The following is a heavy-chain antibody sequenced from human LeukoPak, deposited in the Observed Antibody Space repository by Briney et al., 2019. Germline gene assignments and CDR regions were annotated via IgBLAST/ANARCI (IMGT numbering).Heavy chain of an antibody. J-gene: IGHJ6*03. CDR3: ARAFSGSYYYYYYMDV. D-gene: IGHD1-26*01. CDR1: GYTFTSYD. V-gene: IGHV1-8*01. Sequence: ASVKVSCKASGYTFTSYDINWVRQATGQGLEWMGWMNPNSGNTGYAQKFQGRVTMTRNTSISTAYMELSSLRSEDTAVYYCARAFSGSYYYYYYMDVWGKGTTVTISS. CDR2: MNPNSGNT.